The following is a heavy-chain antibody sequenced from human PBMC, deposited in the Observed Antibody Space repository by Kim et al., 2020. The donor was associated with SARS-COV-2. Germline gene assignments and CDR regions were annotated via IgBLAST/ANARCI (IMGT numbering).Heavy chain of an antibody. CDR2: IYYSGST. J-gene: IGHJ4*02. Sequence: SETLSLTCTVSGGSVSSGSYYWSWIRQPPGKGLEWIGYIYYSGSTNYNPSLKSRVTISVDTSKNQFSLKLSSVTAADTAVYYCASTSSGWYVNPLYWGQGTLVTVSS. CDR3: ASTSSGWYVNPLY. V-gene: IGHV4-61*01. D-gene: IGHD6-19*01. CDR1: GGSVSSGSYY.